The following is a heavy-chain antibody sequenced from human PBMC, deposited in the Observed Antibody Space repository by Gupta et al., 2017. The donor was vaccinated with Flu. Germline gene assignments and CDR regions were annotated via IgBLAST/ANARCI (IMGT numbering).Heavy chain of an antibody. Sequence: QVQLQESGPGLLKPSTLSLTCTVSGGSISSYYWSWIRQPPGKGLEWIGYIYYSGSTNYNPSLKSRVTISVDTSKNQFSLKLSSVTAAETAVYYCARHRYLPGKKVVPAALDYWGQGTLVTVSS. CDR2: IYYSGST. D-gene: IGHD2-2*01. CDR1: GGSISSYY. J-gene: IGHJ4*02. V-gene: IGHV4-59*08. CDR3: ARHRYLPGKKVVPAALDY.